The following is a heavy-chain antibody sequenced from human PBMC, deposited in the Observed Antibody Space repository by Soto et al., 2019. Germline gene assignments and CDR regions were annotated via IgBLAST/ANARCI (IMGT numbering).Heavy chain of an antibody. CDR2: IYHSGST. Sequence: KPSETLSLTCAVSGGSISSGGYSWSWIRQPPGKGLEWIGYIYHSGSTYYNPSLKSRVTISVDRSKNQFSLKLSSVTAADTAVYYCARAVGVVVAATRSYNWFDPWGQGTLVTVSS. CDR1: GGSISSGGYS. D-gene: IGHD2-15*01. J-gene: IGHJ5*02. CDR3: ARAVGVVVAATRSYNWFDP. V-gene: IGHV4-30-2*01.